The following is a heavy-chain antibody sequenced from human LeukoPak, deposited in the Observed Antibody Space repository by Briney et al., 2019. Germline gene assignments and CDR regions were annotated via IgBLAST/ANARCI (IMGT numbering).Heavy chain of an antibody. CDR2: IGGSGDNR. Sequence: GGSLRLSCAASGFTFSSYAMSWVRQPPEKGLEWVSVIGGSGDNRYYADSVKGRFTISRDNSKNTLYLQMNSLRVEDTAVYYCARGYYGSGSYYFDYWGQGTLVTVSS. CDR1: GFTFSSYA. CDR3: ARGYYGSGSYYFDY. D-gene: IGHD3-10*01. J-gene: IGHJ4*02. V-gene: IGHV3-23*01.